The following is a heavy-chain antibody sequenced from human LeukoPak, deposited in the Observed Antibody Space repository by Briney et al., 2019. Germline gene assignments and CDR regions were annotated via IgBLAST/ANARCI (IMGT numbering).Heavy chain of an antibody. CDR2: INPNSGGT. J-gene: IGHJ4*02. V-gene: IGHV1-2*02. D-gene: IGHD6-13*01. CDR3: ARDIDSSSWTFDY. CDR1: GYTFTGYY. Sequence: GASVKVSCKASGYTFTGYYMHWVRQAPGQGLEWMGWINPNSGGTNYAQKFRGRVTMTRDTSISTAYMELSRLRSDDTAVYYCARDIDSSSWTFDYWGQGTLVTVSS.